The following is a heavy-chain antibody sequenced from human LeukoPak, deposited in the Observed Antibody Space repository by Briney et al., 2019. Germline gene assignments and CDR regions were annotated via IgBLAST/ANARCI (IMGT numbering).Heavy chain of an antibody. CDR2: IKGDGSIT. Sequence: GGSLRLSCAASGFTFSNYWMHWVRQVPGKGLVWVSHIKGDGSITNYADSVKGRFTVSRDNAKDTLYLQMNSLRVEDSAIYYCARDGPAAAGPVLDYWGQGALVPVSS. CDR3: ARDGPAAAGPVLDY. V-gene: IGHV3-74*01. J-gene: IGHJ4*02. CDR1: GFTFSNYW. D-gene: IGHD6-13*01.